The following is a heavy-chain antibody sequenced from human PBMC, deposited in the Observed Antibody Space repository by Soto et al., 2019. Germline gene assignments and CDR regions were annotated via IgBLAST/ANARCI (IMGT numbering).Heavy chain of an antibody. J-gene: IGHJ4*02. CDR3: ARYNSYAIDY. V-gene: IGHV4-59*01. CDR1: GTSISSYY. D-gene: IGHD2-8*01. Sequence: PSETLSLTCTVSGTSISSYYWSWIRQPPGKGLEWIANIHYSGTTNYDPSLASRVTLSVDTYKNQFSLKMTSVTAAERAMYFCARYNSYAIDYWGRGPLVTVSS. CDR2: IHYSGTT.